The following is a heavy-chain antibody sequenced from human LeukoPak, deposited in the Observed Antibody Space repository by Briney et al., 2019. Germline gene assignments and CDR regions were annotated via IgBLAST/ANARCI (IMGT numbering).Heavy chain of an antibody. V-gene: IGHV1-18*01. CDR3: ARDRKTTDYYDSSGYLYDY. D-gene: IGHD3-22*01. CDR2: ISAYNGNT. Sequence: ASVTVSRKASGYTFTSYGFSWVRQPPAQGLEWVGWISAYNGNTNNAQTLQGRVTMTTDTPTSTAYMELRSLKSDDTAVYYCARDRKTTDYYDSSGYLYDYWGQGTLVTVSS. CDR1: GYTFTSYG. J-gene: IGHJ4*02.